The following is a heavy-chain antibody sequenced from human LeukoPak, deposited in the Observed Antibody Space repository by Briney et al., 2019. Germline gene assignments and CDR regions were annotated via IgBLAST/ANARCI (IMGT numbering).Heavy chain of an antibody. CDR1: GGSLSRYY. J-gene: IGHJ4*02. CDR3: ATGGRVLVSAAIKQQFDY. V-gene: IGHV4-34*01. CDR2: INNSGST. Sequence: SETLSLTCAVYGGSLSRYYWSWIRQPPAKGLEGIGEINNSGSTNYNPSLQSRVTISVDTSKNQFFLKLSSVTAADTAVYYCATGGRVLVSAAIKQQFDYWGQGTLVTVSS. D-gene: IGHD2-2*02.